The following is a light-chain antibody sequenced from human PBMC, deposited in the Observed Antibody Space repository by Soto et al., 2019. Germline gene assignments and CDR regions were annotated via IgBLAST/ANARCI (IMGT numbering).Light chain of an antibody. CDR3: QQYNSYSKT. CDR2: DAS. Sequence: DIQMTQAPSTLPTSLGPRVTITCRASQSISSWLAWYQQKPGKAPKLLIYDASGLESGVPSRFSGSGSGTEFTLTISSLQPDDFAIYYCQQYNSYSKTFGQGTKVDNK. CDR1: QSISSW. J-gene: IGKJ1*01. V-gene: IGKV1-5*01.